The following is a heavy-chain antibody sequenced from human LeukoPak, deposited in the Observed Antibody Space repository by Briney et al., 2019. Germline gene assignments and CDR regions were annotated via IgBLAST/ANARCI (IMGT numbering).Heavy chain of an antibody. Sequence: GGSLRLSCAASGFTFNIYAMSWVRQPTGKGPEWVSSTTSSGGATYYADSVKGRFTISRDNSKNTLYLQMNSLGADDTAVYYCAKDLVAAAEVWIDYWGQGTLVTVSS. CDR2: TTSSGGAT. D-gene: IGHD6-13*01. CDR1: GFTFNIYA. V-gene: IGHV3-23*01. CDR3: AKDLVAAAEVWIDY. J-gene: IGHJ4*02.